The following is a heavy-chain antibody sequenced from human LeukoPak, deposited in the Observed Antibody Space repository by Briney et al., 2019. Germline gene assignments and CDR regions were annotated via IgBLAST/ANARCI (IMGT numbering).Heavy chain of an antibody. V-gene: IGHV3-7*01. Sequence: GGSLRLSCVASGFTFSSRDWMTWVRQAPGKGLEWVANIKQDGSEKDYVDSVKGRFTISRDNAKNSLYLQMNSLRAEDTAVYYCARKELFYDSSGYYYLFDYWGQGTLVTVSS. CDR2: IKQDGSEK. CDR1: GFTFSSRDW. J-gene: IGHJ4*02. D-gene: IGHD3-22*01. CDR3: ARKELFYDSSGYYYLFDY.